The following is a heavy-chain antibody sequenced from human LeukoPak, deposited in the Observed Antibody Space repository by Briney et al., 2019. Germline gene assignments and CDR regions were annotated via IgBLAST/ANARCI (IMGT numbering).Heavy chain of an antibody. J-gene: IGHJ4*02. CDR3: AKTYYYDGSGRALDY. CDR2: ISGSAIYT. CDR1: GFTFSSYA. V-gene: IGHV3-23*01. D-gene: IGHD3-22*01. Sequence: GGSLRLSCAASGFTFSSYAMAWVRQAPGQGLEWVSTISGSAIYTYYADSVKGRFTISRDNSKNTLYLQMDSLRAEDTAVYYCAKTYYYDGSGRALDYWGQGALVTVSS.